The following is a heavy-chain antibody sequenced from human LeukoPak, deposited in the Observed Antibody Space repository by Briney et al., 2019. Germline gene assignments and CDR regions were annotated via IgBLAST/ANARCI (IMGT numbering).Heavy chain of an antibody. D-gene: IGHD3-3*01. CDR3: AKAGTYYDFWRYMDV. Sequence: GGSLRLSCAASGFTFDDYAMHWVRQAPGKGLECVSGISWNSGSIGYADSVKGRFTISRDNAKNSLYLQMNSLRAEDMALYYCAKAGTYYDFWRYMDVWGKGTTVTVSS. J-gene: IGHJ6*03. CDR1: GFTFDDYA. CDR2: ISWNSGSI. V-gene: IGHV3-9*03.